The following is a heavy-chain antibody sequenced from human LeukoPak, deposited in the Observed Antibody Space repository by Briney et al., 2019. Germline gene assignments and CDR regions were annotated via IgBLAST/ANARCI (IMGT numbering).Heavy chain of an antibody. Sequence: SVKVSCKASGGTFSSYAISWVRQAPGQGLEWMGRIIPIFGTANYAQKFQGRVTITTDESTSTAYMELSSLRSEDTAVYYGASGGSGSYYNEPVDYWGQGTLVTVSS. D-gene: IGHD3-10*01. V-gene: IGHV1-69*05. CDR1: GGTFSSYA. CDR3: ASGGSGSYYNEPVDY. CDR2: IIPIFGTA. J-gene: IGHJ4*02.